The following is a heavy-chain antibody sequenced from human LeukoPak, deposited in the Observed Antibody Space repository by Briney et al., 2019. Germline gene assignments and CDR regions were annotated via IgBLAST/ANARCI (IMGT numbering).Heavy chain of an antibody. CDR2: ISGSGGGT. Sequence: GGSLRLSCAASGFAFTGYAMSWVRQAPGKGLEWVSAISGSGGGTYYGDSVKGRFTISRDNSKNTMYLQMSSLRAEDTAVYYCAKVPDYSPIQGAFDIWGQGTMVTVSS. D-gene: IGHD4-11*01. CDR1: GFAFTGYA. V-gene: IGHV3-23*01. CDR3: AKVPDYSPIQGAFDI. J-gene: IGHJ3*02.